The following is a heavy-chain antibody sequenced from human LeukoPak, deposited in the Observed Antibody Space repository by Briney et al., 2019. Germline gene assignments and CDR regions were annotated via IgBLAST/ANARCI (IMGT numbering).Heavy chain of an antibody. CDR3: AKDNYCSGSYLLYFDA. Sequence: GGSLRLSCATSGCTFSTYSMHWVRQAPGKGLEWLAVISFDGSDKYYADSVKGRFTISRDNSRNTLDLQINSLRAEDPAVYYGAKDNYCSGSYLLYFDAGGQGTLVTVSS. CDR2: ISFDGSDK. D-gene: IGHD3-10*01. CDR1: GCTFSTYS. J-gene: IGHJ4*02. V-gene: IGHV3-30-3*02.